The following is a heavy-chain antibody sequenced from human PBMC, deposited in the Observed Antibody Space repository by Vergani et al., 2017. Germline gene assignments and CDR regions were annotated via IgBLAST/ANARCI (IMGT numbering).Heavy chain of an antibody. J-gene: IGHJ1*01. CDR2: ISSSSSYR. V-gene: IGHV3-21*01. D-gene: IGHD2-2*01. CDR1: GFTFGSYS. CDR3: ASGVPGYQLATQYFQH. Sequence: EVQLVESGGGLVKPGGSLRLSCVASGFTFGSYSMNWVRQAPGKGLEWVSFISSSSSYRYYADSVKGRFTISRDNGEYSLLLQMNILRPEDTDVYYCASGVPGYQLATQYFQHWGQGTLVTVSS.